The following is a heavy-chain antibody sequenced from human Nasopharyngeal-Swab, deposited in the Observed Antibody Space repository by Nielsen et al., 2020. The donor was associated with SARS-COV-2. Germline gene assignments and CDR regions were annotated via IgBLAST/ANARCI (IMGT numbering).Heavy chain of an antibody. CDR2: INHSGST. CDR1: GGSISSYY. J-gene: IGHJ3*02. Sequence: SETLSLTCTVSGGSISSYYWSWIRQPPGKGLEWIGEINHSGSTNYNPSLKSRVTISVDKSKNQFSLKLRSVTAADTAVFYCARHMLGGPTAFDIWGQGTVVTVSS. CDR3: ARHMLGGPTAFDI. V-gene: IGHV4-34*01. D-gene: IGHD2-8*01.